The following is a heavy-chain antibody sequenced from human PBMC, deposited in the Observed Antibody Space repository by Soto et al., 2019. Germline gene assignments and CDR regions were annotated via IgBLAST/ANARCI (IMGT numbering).Heavy chain of an antibody. D-gene: IGHD6-19*01. CDR1: GYTFTSYG. CDR3: ARDRGIAVAGTKYYYYGMDV. J-gene: IGHJ6*02. V-gene: IGHV1-18*01. CDR2: ISDYNGNT. Sequence: ASVKVSCKASGYTFTSYGISCVRQAPGQGLEWMGWISDYNGNTNYAQKLQGRVAMTTDTSTTTAYMELRSLRSDDTAVYYCARDRGIAVAGTKYYYYGMDVWGQGTTVTVSS.